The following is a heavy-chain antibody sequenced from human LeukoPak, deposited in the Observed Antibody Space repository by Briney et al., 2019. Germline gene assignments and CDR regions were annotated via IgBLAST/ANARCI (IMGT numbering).Heavy chain of an antibody. Sequence: PGGALILFCAASGVNFNIYSKNWFRQPPGKGLEWVSSISHSSTYMFYDESVKGRFTISRDNTQNSLYLQLNSLRAEDTAVYYCARSDCSSTSCYSHAFDIWGQGTMVTVSS. CDR3: ARSDCSSTSCYSHAFDI. CDR1: GVNFNIYS. D-gene: IGHD2-2*01. J-gene: IGHJ3*02. CDR2: ISHSSTYM. V-gene: IGHV3-21*01.